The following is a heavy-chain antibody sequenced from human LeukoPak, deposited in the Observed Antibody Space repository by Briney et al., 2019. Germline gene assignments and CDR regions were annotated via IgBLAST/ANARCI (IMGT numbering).Heavy chain of an antibody. CDR2: IYSGGTT. J-gene: IGHJ4*02. CDR3: ARDLAYCGGDCYGY. V-gene: IGHV3-66*01. CDR1: GFTVSSNY. Sequence: PGGSLRLSCAASGFTVSSNYMSWVRQAPGKGLEWVSVIYSGGTTYYADSVKGRFTISRDNPKNTLHLQMNSLRAEDTAVYYCARDLAYCGGDCYGYWGQGTLVTVSS. D-gene: IGHD2-21*01.